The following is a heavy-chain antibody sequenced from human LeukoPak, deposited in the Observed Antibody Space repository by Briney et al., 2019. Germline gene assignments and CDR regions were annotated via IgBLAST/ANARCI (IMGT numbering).Heavy chain of an antibody. CDR2: ISYDGSNK. CDR3: ARVSVFDGMDV. CDR1: GFTFSSYA. Sequence: GGSLRLSCAASGFTFSSYAMRWVRQAPGKGLEWVAVISYDGSNKCYADSVKGRFTISRDNSKNTLYLQMNSLRAEDTAVYYCARVSVFDGMDVWGQGTTVTVSS. V-gene: IGHV3-30-3*01. D-gene: IGHD3-3*01. J-gene: IGHJ6*02.